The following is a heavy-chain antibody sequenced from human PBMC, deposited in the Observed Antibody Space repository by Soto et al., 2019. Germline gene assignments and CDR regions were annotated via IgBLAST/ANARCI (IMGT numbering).Heavy chain of an antibody. V-gene: IGHV3-13*01. CDR1: GFTFSSYD. D-gene: IGHD3-3*01. Sequence: GGSLRLSCAASGFTFSSYDMHWVRQATGKGLEWVSAIGTAGDTYYPGSVKGRFTISRENAKNSLYLQMNSLRAEDTAVYYCAKASSITIFGVVISFDYWGQGTLVTVSS. CDR2: IGTAGDT. CDR3: AKASSITIFGVVISFDY. J-gene: IGHJ4*02.